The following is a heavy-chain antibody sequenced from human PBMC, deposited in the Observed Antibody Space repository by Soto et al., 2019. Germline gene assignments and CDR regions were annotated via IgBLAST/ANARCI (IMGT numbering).Heavy chain of an antibody. CDR1: KFPFTDFA. CDR2: VSGRGDTT. D-gene: IGHD1-7*01. CDR3: AKDLDPITATIFDF. J-gene: IGHJ4*02. Sequence: PGGSLRLSCVASKFPFTDFAMNWVRQAPGKGLEWVSAVSGRGDTTYYADSVNGRFTISRDNSQNIVFLQMHSLRAEDTGVYYCAKDLDPITATIFDFWGKGTLVPVSS. V-gene: IGHV3-23*01.